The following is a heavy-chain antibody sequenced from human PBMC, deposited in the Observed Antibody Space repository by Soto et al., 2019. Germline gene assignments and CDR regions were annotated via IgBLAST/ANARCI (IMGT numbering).Heavy chain of an antibody. D-gene: IGHD3-16*01. CDR2: ISSGGGTI. CDR1: GFIFSDYY. Sequence: QEQLVESGGGLVKPGGSLRLSCGASGFIFSDYYMSWIRRAPGKGLEWISHISSGGGTINYADSVRGRFTISRDNAKNPLSLELTSLRADDPAVYYCARGGGEFYYHMDVWGKGTPVTVSS. J-gene: IGHJ6*03. V-gene: IGHV3-11*01. CDR3: ARGGGEFYYHMDV.